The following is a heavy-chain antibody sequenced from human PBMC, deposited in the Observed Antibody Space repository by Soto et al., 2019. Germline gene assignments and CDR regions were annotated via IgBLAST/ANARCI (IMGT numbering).Heavy chain of an antibody. CDR1: GYTITELS. CDR2: FDPEDGET. J-gene: IGHJ3*02. Sequence: SVNVSCKVSGYTITELSIDWVIINQEKGLEWMGGFDPEDGETIYAQKLQGRVTMTEDTSTDTAYMELSSLRSEDTAVYYCATVRDIVVVVGADAAFDISGQRPMVTV. CDR3: ATVRDIVVVVGADAAFDI. V-gene: IGHV1-24*01. D-gene: IGHD2-15*01.